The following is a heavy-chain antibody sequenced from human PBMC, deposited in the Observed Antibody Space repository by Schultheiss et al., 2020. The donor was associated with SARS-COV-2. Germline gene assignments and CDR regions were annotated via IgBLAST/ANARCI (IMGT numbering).Heavy chain of an antibody. CDR3: ARDVGYRNGDYYYALDV. V-gene: IGHV1-3*01. J-gene: IGHJ6*02. CDR1: GYTFTSYA. CDR2: INAGNGNT. Sequence: ASVKVSCKASGYTFTSYAMHWVRQAPGQRLEWMGSINAGNGNTKYSQKFQGRVTMTTDTSTSTAFMELRSLRSDDTAVYYCARDVGYRNGDYYYALDVWGQGTTVTVSS. D-gene: IGHD5-18*01.